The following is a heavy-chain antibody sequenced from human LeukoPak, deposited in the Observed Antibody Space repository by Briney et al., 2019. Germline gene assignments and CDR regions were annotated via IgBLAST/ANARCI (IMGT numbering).Heavy chain of an antibody. CDR1: GFTFSNYA. Sequence: GGSLRLSCAASGFTFSNYAMTWVRQAPGKGLEWISTISGRGDGTYYTDSVKGRFTISRDNSKNTVYLQMNNLRAEDTALYYRAKEKGFGYSPLDYWGQGTLVTVSA. J-gene: IGHJ4*02. V-gene: IGHV3-23*01. CDR2: ISGRGDGT. D-gene: IGHD3-22*01. CDR3: AKEKGFGYSPLDY.